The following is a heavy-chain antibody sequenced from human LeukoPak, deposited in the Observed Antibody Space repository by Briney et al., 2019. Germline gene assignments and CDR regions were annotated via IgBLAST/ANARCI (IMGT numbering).Heavy chain of an antibody. CDR1: GFTSSSYL. CDR3: ARDSGGFDY. J-gene: IGHJ4*02. CDR2: ISGSGSRT. Sequence: GGSLRLSCTASGFTSSSYLMSWVRQAPGKGLEWVSTISGSGSRTYYADSVKGRFTISRDNSKNTLYLQMNSLRAEDTAVYYCARDSGGFDYWGQGTLVTVSS. D-gene: IGHD3-10*01. V-gene: IGHV3-23*01.